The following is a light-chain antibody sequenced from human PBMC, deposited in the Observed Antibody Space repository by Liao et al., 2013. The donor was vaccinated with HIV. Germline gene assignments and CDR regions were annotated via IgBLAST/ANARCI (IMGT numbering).Light chain of an antibody. CDR2: QDT. V-gene: IGLV3-1*01. J-gene: IGLJ2*01. Sequence: YELTQPPSVSVSPGQTASITCSGDTLGHKSPSWYQQRPGQPPVLVIYQDTRRPSGIPERFSGSNSGNTATLTISGTQAMDEADYYCQAWDSSTVIFGGGTKLTVL. CDR3: QAWDSSTVI. CDR1: TLGHKS.